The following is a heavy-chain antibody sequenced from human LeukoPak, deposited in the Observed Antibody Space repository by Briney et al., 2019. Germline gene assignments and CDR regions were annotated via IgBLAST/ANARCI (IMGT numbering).Heavy chain of an antibody. CDR3: AKEGIDGSGYDLDY. CDR2: ISDSGDST. V-gene: IGHV3-23*01. J-gene: IGHJ4*02. Sequence: VRQXPGKGLDWXXGISDSGDSTYYADSVKGRFTISRDISKNTLYLQMTSLRAEDTAVYYCAKEGIDGSGYDLDYWGQGTRVTVSS. D-gene: IGHD5-12*01.